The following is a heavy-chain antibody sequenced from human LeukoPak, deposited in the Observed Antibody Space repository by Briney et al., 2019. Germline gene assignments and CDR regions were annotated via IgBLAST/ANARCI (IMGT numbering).Heavy chain of an antibody. CDR1: GYSISSGYY. V-gene: IGHV4-38-2*02. CDR3: ARVHGAGYYYLDV. D-gene: IGHD3-10*01. J-gene: IGHJ6*03. Sequence: SETLSLTCTVSGYSISSGYYCGWIRQPPGKGLEWIGSIYHSGSTYYNPSLKSRVTISVDTSKNQFSLKLSSVTAADTAVYYCARVHGAGYYYLDVWGKGTTVTVSS. CDR2: IYHSGST.